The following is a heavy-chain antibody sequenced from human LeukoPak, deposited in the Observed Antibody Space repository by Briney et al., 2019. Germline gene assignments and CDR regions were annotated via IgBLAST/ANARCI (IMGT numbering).Heavy chain of an antibody. Sequence: GASVKVSCKASGYTFTGYYMHWVRQAAGRGLEWMGWINPNSGGTNYAQKFQGRVTMTRDTSISTAYMGLSRLRSDDTAVYYCARGGEATVVKPRGLYYFDYWGQGTLVTVSS. D-gene: IGHD4-23*01. J-gene: IGHJ4*02. CDR2: INPNSGGT. V-gene: IGHV1-2*02. CDR1: GYTFTGYY. CDR3: ARGGEATVVKPRGLYYFDY.